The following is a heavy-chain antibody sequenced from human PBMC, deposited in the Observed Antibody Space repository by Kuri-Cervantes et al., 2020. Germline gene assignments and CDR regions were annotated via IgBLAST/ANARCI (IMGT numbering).Heavy chain of an antibody. CDR3: ARAQGGIFFPYYGMDV. J-gene: IGHJ6*02. CDR1: GYTFTGYY. CDR2: INPNSGGT. Sequence: ASVKVSCKASGYTFTGYYMHWVRQAPGQGLEWMGWINPNSGGTNYAQKFQGWVTMTRDTSISTAHMELSRLRSDDTAVYYCARAQGGIFFPYYGMDVWGQGTTVTVSS. V-gene: IGHV1-2*04. D-gene: IGHD3-9*01.